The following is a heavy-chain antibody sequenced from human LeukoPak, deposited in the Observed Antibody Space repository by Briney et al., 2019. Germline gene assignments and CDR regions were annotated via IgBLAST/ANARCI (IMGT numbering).Heavy chain of an antibody. CDR3: ARPETQDIVVVVDAFDI. CDR1: GGTFSSYA. CDR2: IIPIFGTA. D-gene: IGHD2-15*01. Sequence: SVKVSCKASGGTFSSYAISCVRQAPGQGLEWTGGIIPIFGTANYAQKFQGRVTITTDESTSTAYMELSSLRSEDTAVYYCARPETQDIVVVVDAFDIWGQGTMVTVSS. J-gene: IGHJ3*02. V-gene: IGHV1-69*05.